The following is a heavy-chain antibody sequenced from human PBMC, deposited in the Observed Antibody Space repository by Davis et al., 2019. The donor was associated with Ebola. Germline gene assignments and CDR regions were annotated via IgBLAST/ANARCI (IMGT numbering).Heavy chain of an antibody. CDR2: VSHTGST. CDR1: GGPIGSDF. V-gene: IGHV4-59*08. Sequence: MPSETLPLTCNVSGGPIGSDFWSWVRQPPGKGLEWMGYVSHTGSTYYNPSLKSRLTMSVDTSKNQLSVHLASLTAADTAVYYCARRRGTYPDWYLDLWGRGTLVIVSS. CDR3: ARRRGTYPDWYLDL. J-gene: IGHJ2*01.